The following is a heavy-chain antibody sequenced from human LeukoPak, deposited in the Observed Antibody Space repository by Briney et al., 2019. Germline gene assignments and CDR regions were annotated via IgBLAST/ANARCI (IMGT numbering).Heavy chain of an antibody. V-gene: IGHV3-30*02. J-gene: IGHJ4*02. CDR2: IRYDGSNK. CDR3: AKSQSHIVVVVSAITPEY. Sequence: GGSLRLSCAASGFTFSSYGMHWVRQAPGKGLEWVAFIRYDGSNKYYADSVKGRFTISRDNSKNTLYLQINSLRAEDTAVYYCAKSQSHIVVVVSAITPEYWGQGTLVTVSS. CDR1: GFTFSSYG. D-gene: IGHD2-15*01.